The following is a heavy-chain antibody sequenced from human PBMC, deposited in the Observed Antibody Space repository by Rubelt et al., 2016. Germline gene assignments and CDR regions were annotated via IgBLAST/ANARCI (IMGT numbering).Heavy chain of an antibody. CDR1: GGSISSYY. Sequence: QVHLQESGPGLVKPSDTLSLTCTVSGGSISSYYWSWIRQPPGKGLEWIGYIYNSGSINYSPSLNSRLTISVDTYNNQFSLKLSSVTAADTAVYYCARVGEKAIIRDWGQGSLVTVSS. J-gene: IGHJ4*02. CDR3: ARVGEKAIIRD. V-gene: IGHV4-59*01. D-gene: IGHD5-24*01. CDR2: IYNSGSI.